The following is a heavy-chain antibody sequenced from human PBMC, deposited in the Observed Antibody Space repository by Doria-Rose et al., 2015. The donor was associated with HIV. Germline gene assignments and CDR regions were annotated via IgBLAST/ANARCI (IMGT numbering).Heavy chain of an antibody. CDR3: ARIKSSRWYHKYYFDF. V-gene: IGHV2-26*01. CDR1: GVSLSSLGMG. Sequence: QVTLKESGPVLVKPTETLTLTCTVSGVSLSSLGMGVSWSRQPPGKAPEWLANIFSDDERSYKTSLNSRLTISRGTSKSQVVLTMTDMDPVDTATYYCARIKSSRWYHKYYFDFWGQGTLVIVSA. D-gene: IGHD6-13*01. J-gene: IGHJ4*02. CDR2: IFSDDER.